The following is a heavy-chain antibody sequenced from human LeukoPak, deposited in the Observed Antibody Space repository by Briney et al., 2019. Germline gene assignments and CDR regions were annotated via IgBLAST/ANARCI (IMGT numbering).Heavy chain of an antibody. V-gene: IGHV4-34*01. Sequence: SETLSLTCAVYGGSFSGYYWSWIRQPPGKGLEWIGEINHSGSTNYNPSLKSRVTISVDTSKNQFSLKLSSVTAADTAVYYCARDTPLGYYDSSGYFDYWGQGTLVTVSS. J-gene: IGHJ4*02. D-gene: IGHD3-22*01. CDR2: INHSGST. CDR3: ARDTPLGYYDSSGYFDY. CDR1: GGSFSGYY.